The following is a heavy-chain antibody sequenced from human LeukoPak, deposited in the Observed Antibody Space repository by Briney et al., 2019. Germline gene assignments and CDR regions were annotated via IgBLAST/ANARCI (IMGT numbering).Heavy chain of an antibody. CDR1: VYLFDLFD. CDR3: ARSLIVASEDY. V-gene: IGHV3-11*04. D-gene: IGHD2/OR15-2a*01. Sequence: PGGPQSLLCAASVYLFDLFDMLWIRQVPGKGLDYIALISASGAVPYYAESVKGRITISRDNAKNSVSLQINSLSADDTAVYQCARSLIVASEDYWGQGTLVTVSS. J-gene: IGHJ4*02. CDR2: ISASGAVP.